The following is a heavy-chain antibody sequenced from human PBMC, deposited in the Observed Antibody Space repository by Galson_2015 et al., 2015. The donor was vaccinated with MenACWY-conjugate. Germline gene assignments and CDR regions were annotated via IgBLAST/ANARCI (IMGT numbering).Heavy chain of an antibody. CDR1: GGSISNNSYY. J-gene: IGHJ6*02. V-gene: IGHV4-39*07. CDR3: ARDPLGRSSRPYYYGMDV. Sequence: SETLSLTCTVSGGSISNNSYYWGWIRQPPGKGLECIGSISYSGVTYYNPSLRSRVAISIDTSKNQFSLELTSVTAADTAVYYCARDPLGRSSRPYYYGMDVWGQGTTVTVSS. CDR2: ISYSGVT. D-gene: IGHD6-6*01.